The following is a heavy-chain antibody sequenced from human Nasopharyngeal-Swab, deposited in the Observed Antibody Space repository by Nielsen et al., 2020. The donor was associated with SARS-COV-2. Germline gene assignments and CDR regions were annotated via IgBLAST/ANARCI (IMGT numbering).Heavy chain of an antibody. Sequence: GGSLRLSCAASGFTFSRYTMNWVRQAPGKGLEWVSYISSSSSTIYYADSVKGRFTISRDNAKNSLYLQMNSLRAEDTAVYYCARDLKVGGEGNWFDPWGQGTLVTVSS. CDR3: ARDLKVGGEGNWFDP. V-gene: IGHV3-48*01. D-gene: IGHD3-3*01. CDR2: ISSSSSTI. CDR1: GFTFSRYT. J-gene: IGHJ5*02.